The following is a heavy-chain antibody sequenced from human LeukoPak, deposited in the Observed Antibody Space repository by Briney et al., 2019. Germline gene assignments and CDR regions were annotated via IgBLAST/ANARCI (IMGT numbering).Heavy chain of an antibody. CDR1: GYTFTGYY. V-gene: IGHV1-2*02. D-gene: IGHD1-1*01. J-gene: IGHJ4*02. CDR2: INPDSGGT. CDR3: ARDLEGLERCFDY. Sequence: ASVKVSCKASGYTFTGYYIHWVRQAPGQGLEWMGWINPDSGGTKSAQKFQGRVTMTRDTSISTAYMELSRLRSDDTAVYYCARDLEGLERCFDYWARGPWSPSPQ.